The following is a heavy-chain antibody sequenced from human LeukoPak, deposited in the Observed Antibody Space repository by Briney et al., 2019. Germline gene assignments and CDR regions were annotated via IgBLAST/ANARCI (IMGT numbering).Heavy chain of an antibody. CDR1: GFTFSSYG. V-gene: IGHV3-30*18. D-gene: IGHD3-22*01. Sequence: PGGSLRLSCAASGFTFSSYGMHWVRQAPGKGLEWVAVISYDGSNKYYADSVKGRFTISRDNSKNTLYLQMNSLRAEDTAVYYCAKSPYYDSSIDYWGQGTLVTVS. J-gene: IGHJ4*02. CDR3: AKSPYYDSSIDY. CDR2: ISYDGSNK.